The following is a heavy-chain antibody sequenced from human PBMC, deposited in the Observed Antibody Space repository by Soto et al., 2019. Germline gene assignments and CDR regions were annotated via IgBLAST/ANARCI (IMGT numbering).Heavy chain of an antibody. CDR2: ISGSGGST. CDR1: GFTFSSYA. D-gene: IGHD2-2*01. J-gene: IGHJ4*02. V-gene: IGHV3-23*01. Sequence: GGSLRLSCAASGFTFSSYAMSWVRQAPGKGLEWVSAISGSGGSTYYADSVKGRFTISRDNSKNTLYLQMNSLRAEDTAVYYCAKVHAVVVPAAVTTSFDYWGQGTLVTVSS. CDR3: AKVHAVVVPAAVTTSFDY.